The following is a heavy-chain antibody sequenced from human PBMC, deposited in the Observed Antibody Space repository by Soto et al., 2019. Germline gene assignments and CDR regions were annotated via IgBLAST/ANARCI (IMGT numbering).Heavy chain of an antibody. D-gene: IGHD6-19*01. CDR2: IYDRGST. CDR3: ARHGYTSGRTYFDY. J-gene: IGHJ4*02. Sequence: SETVSLTCTVSGGSISSYYWGWIRQPPGKGLEWIGSIYDRGSTYSNPSLKSRLTTSLDTSKNQFSLKLTSVTAADTAVYYCARHGYTSGRTYFDYWGQGTLVTVSS. V-gene: IGHV4-39*01. CDR1: GGSISSYY.